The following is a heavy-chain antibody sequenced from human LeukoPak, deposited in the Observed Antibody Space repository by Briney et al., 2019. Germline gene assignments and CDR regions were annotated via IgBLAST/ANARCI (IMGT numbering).Heavy chain of an antibody. CDR2: ISYDGSNK. Sequence: PGGSLRLSCAASGFTFSSYGMHWVRQAPGKGLEWVAVISYDGSNKYYADSVKGRFTISRDNSKNTLYLQMNSLRAEDTAVYYCARSSTYGDVYYGMDVWGQGTTVTVSS. CDR3: ARSSTYGDVYYGMDV. V-gene: IGHV3-30*03. CDR1: GFTFSSYG. J-gene: IGHJ6*02. D-gene: IGHD4-17*01.